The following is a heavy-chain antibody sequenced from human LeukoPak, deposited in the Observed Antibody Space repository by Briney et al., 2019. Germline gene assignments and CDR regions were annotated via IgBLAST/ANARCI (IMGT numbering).Heavy chain of an antibody. CDR1: GGPFSGYW. Sequence: SETLSLTCAVNGGPFSGYWWTWIRQPPGKGLEWIGEINHRGSTNYNPSLKSRVTISVDTPKNQFSLKLKSVTAADTAVYYCARGPKVADNYDILTGYYYFDYWGQGSLVTVSS. CDR2: INHRGST. D-gene: IGHD3-9*01. J-gene: IGHJ4*02. CDR3: ARGPKVADNYDILTGYYYFDY. V-gene: IGHV4-34*01.